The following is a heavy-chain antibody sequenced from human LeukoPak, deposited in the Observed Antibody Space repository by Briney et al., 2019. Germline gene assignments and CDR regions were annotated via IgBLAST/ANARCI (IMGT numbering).Heavy chain of an antibody. CDR2: ISESGST. V-gene: IGHV4-34*01. J-gene: IGHJ6*03. CDR1: GEPFSGYY. Sequence: PSETLSLTYGVSGEPFSGYYWSWIRQPPGKGLEWIGDISESGSTNYNPSLKSRVTISVDPSKNQFSLKLTSMTAADTAVYFCVRGRTYYYYMDVWGKGTTVTVSS. CDR3: VRGRTYYYYMDV.